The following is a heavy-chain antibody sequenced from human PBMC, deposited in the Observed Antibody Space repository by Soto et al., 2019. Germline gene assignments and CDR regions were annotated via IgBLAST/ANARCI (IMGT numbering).Heavy chain of an antibody. CDR1: GGSVTSYH. Sequence: SETLSLTCVVSGGSVTSYHWSWIRQPPGKGLEWIGYVYDSGSTNYNPSLKSRVTISVDTSKNQFSLKLNSVTATDTAVYYCARGVAITIIRGVVIPYYFDYWGQGTLVTVSS. CDR3: ARGVAITIIRGVVIPYYFDY. D-gene: IGHD3-10*01. V-gene: IGHV4-59*02. CDR2: VYDSGST. J-gene: IGHJ4*02.